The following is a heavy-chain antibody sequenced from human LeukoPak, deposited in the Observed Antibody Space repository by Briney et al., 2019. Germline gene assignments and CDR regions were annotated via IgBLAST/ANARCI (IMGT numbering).Heavy chain of an antibody. Sequence: SETLSLTCAVYGGSFSGYYWSWIRQPPGKGLEWIGEIKHSASTNYNPSLKSRVTISVDTSKNQFSLKLSSVTAADTAVYYCATAGITGSYFFDYWGQGTLVTVSS. CDR2: IKHSAST. CDR1: GGSFSGYY. CDR3: ATAGITGSYFFDY. D-gene: IGHD3-10*01. V-gene: IGHV4-34*01. J-gene: IGHJ4*02.